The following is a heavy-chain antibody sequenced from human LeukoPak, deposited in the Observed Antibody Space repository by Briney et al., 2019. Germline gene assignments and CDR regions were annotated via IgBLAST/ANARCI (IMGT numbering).Heavy chain of an antibody. CDR2: ISSSSSYI. J-gene: IGHJ4*02. CDR3: ARVIGVYSYGRSDY. V-gene: IGHV3-21*01. CDR1: GFTFSSYS. D-gene: IGHD5-18*01. Sequence: GGSLRLSCAASGFTFSSYSMNWVRQAPGKGLEWVSSISSSSSYIYYADSVKGRFTISRDNAKNSLYLQMNSLRAEDTAVYYCARVIGVYSYGRSDYWGQGTLVTVS.